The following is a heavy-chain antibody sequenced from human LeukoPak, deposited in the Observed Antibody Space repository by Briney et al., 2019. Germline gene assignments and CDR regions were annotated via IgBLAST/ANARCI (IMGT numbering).Heavy chain of an antibody. D-gene: IGHD3-10*01. J-gene: IGHJ5*02. CDR1: GGSISSYY. V-gene: IGHV4-59*01. CDR3: ARDSGPWGVFDP. CDR2: IYYSGTT. Sequence: SETLSLTCTASGGSISSYYWSWIRQPPGKGLEWIGYIYYSGTTTYNPSLKSRVTISIDMSNNHFSLNLRSVTAADKAVYYCARDSGPWGVFDPWGQGTLVTVSS.